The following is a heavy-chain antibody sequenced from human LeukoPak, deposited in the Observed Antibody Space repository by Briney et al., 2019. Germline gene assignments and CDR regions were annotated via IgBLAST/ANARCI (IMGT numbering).Heavy chain of an antibody. CDR2: IKLDGSEK. Sequence: GGSLRLSCAASGFTFSSYAMSWVRQAPGKGLEWVANIKLDGSEKYYVDSVKGRLTISRDNANNLLYLQMNSLRDEGTAVYYCAREIPGGAINLDYWGQGTLVTVSS. J-gene: IGHJ4*02. CDR3: AREIPGGAINLDY. CDR1: GFTFSSYA. V-gene: IGHV3-7*01. D-gene: IGHD3-16*01.